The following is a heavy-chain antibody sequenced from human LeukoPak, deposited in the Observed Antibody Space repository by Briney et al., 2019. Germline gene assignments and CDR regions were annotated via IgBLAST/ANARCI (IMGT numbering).Heavy chain of an antibody. J-gene: IGHJ3*02. CDR3: ARNPCTSASCPRRNVFDI. D-gene: IGHD2-2*01. Sequence: SETLSLTCTVSGGSISNYYWSWIRQPPGKGLEWIGYMYNSGSTNYNPSLESRVTISGDTSKNQFSLKLSSVTAADAAVYYCARNPCTSASCPRRNVFDIWGQGTMVTVSS. CDR1: GGSISNYY. CDR2: MYNSGST. V-gene: IGHV4-59*08.